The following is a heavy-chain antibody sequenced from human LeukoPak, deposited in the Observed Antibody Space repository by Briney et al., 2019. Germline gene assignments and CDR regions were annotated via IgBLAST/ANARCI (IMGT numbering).Heavy chain of an antibody. CDR3: ARGVVDYSTRSGYLSH. CDR1: SGSFNDYC. V-gene: IGHV4-34*01. Sequence: SETLSLTCAVYSGSFNDYCWIWLRQPPRRGLEWIGEIYSGGSANYDPSLKGRLAISVDPSKSQFSLKLSSLTAANTAVYFCARGVVDYSTRSGYLSHWGQGTLVTVSS. CDR2: IYSGGSA. J-gene: IGHJ4*02. D-gene: IGHD3-22*01.